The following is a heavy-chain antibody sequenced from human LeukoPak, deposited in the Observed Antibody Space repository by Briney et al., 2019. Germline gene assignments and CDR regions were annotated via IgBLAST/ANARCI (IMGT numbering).Heavy chain of an antibody. D-gene: IGHD3-3*01. J-gene: IGHJ4*02. CDR1: GFTFSHYS. V-gene: IGHV3-7*01. CDR3: ARDFWGAYRVDYFDY. CDR2: IKEDGSEI. Sequence: PGGSLRLSCAASGFTFSHYSMGWVRQAPGKGLEYVAHIKEDGSEIFYVDSVKGRFTISRDNAKNSLYLQMYSLGAEDTAIYYCARDFWGAYRVDYFDYWGQGTLVTVSS.